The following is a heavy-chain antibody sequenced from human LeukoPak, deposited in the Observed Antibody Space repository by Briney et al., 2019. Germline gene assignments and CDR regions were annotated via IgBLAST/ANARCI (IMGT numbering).Heavy chain of an antibody. CDR2: IWYDGSQR. Sequence: PGGSLRLSCVASGFIFSTYGLHWVRQSPGRGLEWVAVIWYDGSQRYYADSVKGRFTISRDDSQNTIYLQMDSLRAEDTAVYYCATSSPRNYFDHWGQGTLVIVSS. D-gene: IGHD1-14*01. V-gene: IGHV3-33*01. CDR3: ATSSPRNYFDH. J-gene: IGHJ4*02. CDR1: GFIFSTYG.